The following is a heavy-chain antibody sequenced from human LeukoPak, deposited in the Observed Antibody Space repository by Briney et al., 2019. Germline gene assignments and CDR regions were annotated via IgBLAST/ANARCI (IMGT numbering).Heavy chain of an antibody. CDR2: IYHSGST. Sequence: SETLSLTCTVSGYSISSGYYWGWIRQPPGKGLEWIGSIYHSGSTYYNPSLKSQVTISVDTSKNQFSLKLSSVTAADTAVYYCASWSRDGYSDAFDIWGQGTMVTVSS. CDR1: GYSISSGYY. J-gene: IGHJ3*02. D-gene: IGHD5-24*01. CDR3: ASWSRDGYSDAFDI. V-gene: IGHV4-38-2*02.